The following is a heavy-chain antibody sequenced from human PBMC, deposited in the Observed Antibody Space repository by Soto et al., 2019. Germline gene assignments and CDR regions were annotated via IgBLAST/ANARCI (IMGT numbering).Heavy chain of an antibody. Sequence: GESLKISCKGSGYSFTSYWIGWVRQMPGKGLEWMGIIYPGDSDTRYSPSFQGQVTISADKSISTAYLQWSSLKASDTAMYYCARQGVVPAAILDYSYGMDVWGQGTTVTVSS. D-gene: IGHD2-2*02. CDR2: IYPGDSDT. V-gene: IGHV5-51*01. CDR1: GYSFTSYW. J-gene: IGHJ6*02. CDR3: ARQGVVPAAILDYSYGMDV.